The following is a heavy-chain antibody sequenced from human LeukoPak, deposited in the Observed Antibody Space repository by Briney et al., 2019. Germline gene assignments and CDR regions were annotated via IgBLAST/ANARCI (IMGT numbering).Heavy chain of an antibody. D-gene: IGHD2-21*01. J-gene: IGHJ4*02. CDR1: GFTFSSYA. CDR3: AREWVVIGYFDY. V-gene: IGHV4-34*01. CDR2: INHSGST. Sequence: GSLRLSCAASGFTFSSYAMSWVRQAPGKGLEWIGEINHSGSTNYNPSLKSRVTISVDTSKNQFSLKLSSVTAADTAVYYCAREWVVIGYFDYWGQGTLVTVSS.